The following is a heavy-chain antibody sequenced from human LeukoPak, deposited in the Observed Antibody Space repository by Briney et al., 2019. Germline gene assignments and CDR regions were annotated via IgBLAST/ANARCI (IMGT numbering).Heavy chain of an antibody. Sequence: GGSLRLSCAASGFTFSSYWMTWVRQAPGKGLEWVASIKQDGNEKYYVDSVKGRFTISRDNARNSLYLQMSSLRADDTAVYYCARDVGFCGGGSCLYYYMDVWGKGTTVTVSS. D-gene: IGHD2-15*01. CDR1: GFTFSSYW. J-gene: IGHJ6*03. V-gene: IGHV3-7*01. CDR2: IKQDGNEK. CDR3: ARDVGFCGGGSCLYYYMDV.